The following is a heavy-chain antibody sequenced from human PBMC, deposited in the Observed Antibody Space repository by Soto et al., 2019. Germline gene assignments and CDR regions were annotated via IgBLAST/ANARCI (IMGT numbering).Heavy chain of an antibody. J-gene: IGHJ4*02. V-gene: IGHV3-49*03. Sequence: GSLRLSCTASGFTFGDYAMSWFRQAPGKGLEWVGFIRSKAYGGTTEYAASVKGRFTISRDDSKSIAYLQMNSLKTEDTAVYYCTRVPGPHSGWYVYGFDYWGQGTLVTVSS. CDR2: IRSKAYGGTT. D-gene: IGHD6-19*01. CDR1: GFTFGDYA. CDR3: TRVPGPHSGWYVYGFDY.